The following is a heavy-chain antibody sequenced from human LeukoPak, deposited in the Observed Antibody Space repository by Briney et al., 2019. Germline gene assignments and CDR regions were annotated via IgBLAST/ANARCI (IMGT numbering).Heavy chain of an antibody. D-gene: IGHD1-1*01. CDR2: ISHDGSNK. CDR1: GFTFSSYA. V-gene: IGHV3-30-3*01. CDR3: AREELANFDY. J-gene: IGHJ4*02. Sequence: PGGSLRLSCAASGFTFSSYAMHWVRQAPGKGLEWVAVISHDGSNKYYADSVKGRFTISRDNSKNTLYLQMNSLRAEDTAVYYCAREELANFDYWGQGTLVTVSS.